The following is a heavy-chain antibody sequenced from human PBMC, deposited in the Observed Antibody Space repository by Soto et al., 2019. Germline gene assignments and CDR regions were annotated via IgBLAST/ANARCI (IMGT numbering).Heavy chain of an antibody. V-gene: IGHV4-4*07. CDR2: IYTSGST. J-gene: IGHJ6*02. CDR1: GGSISSYY. Sequence: SETLSLTCTVSGGSISSYYWSWIRQPAGKGLEWIGRIYTSGSTNYNPSLKSRVTMSVDTSKNQFSLELSSVTAADTAVYYCARGTRDGYNYYRNYYYGMDVWGQGTTVTVSS. D-gene: IGHD1-1*01. CDR3: ARGTRDGYNYYRNYYYGMDV.